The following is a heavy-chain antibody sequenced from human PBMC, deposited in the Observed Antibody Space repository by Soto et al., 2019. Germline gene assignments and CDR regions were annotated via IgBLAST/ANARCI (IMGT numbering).Heavy chain of an antibody. V-gene: IGHV1-46*03. CDR3: ARVYPSDTRYGYVGNNWFDP. CDR1: GYTFTSYY. J-gene: IGHJ5*02. D-gene: IGHD5-18*01. Sequence: QVQLVQSGAEMKKPGASVKVSCKASGYTFTSYYMHWVRQAPGQGLEWMGIINPSGGSTSYAQKFQGRVTMTRDTSTSTVYMELSSLRSEDTAVYYCARVYPSDTRYGYVGNNWFDPGGQGTLVTVSS. CDR2: INPSGGST.